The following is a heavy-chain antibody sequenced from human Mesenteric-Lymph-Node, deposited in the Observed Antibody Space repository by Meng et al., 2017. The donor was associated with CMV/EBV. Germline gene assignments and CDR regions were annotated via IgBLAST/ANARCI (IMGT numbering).Heavy chain of an antibody. J-gene: IGHJ6*02. CDR3: ARLNSYGTYYYYGMDV. D-gene: IGHD5-18*01. CDR2: INGDGTSS. CDR1: GFTFSGDW. V-gene: IGHV3-74*01. Sequence: GESLKISCAASGFTFSGDWMHWVRQAPGKGLMLVSRINGDGTSSGYADSVKGRFTISRDNAKNTLYLQMNSLRVEDTAVYYCARLNSYGTYYYYGMDVWGQGTTVTVSS.